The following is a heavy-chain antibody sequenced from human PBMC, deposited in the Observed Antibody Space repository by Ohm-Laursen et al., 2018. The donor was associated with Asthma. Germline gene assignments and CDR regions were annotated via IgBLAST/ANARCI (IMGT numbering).Heavy chain of an antibody. CDR3: AKDEYCSGGSCYGIDY. Sequence: SLRLSCAASGFTFSSYGMHWVRQAPGKGLEWVAVILYDGSNKYYADSVKGRFTISRDNSKNTLYLQMNSLRAEDTAVYYCAKDEYCSGGSCYGIDYWGQGTQVTVSS. J-gene: IGHJ4*02. CDR1: GFTFSSYG. D-gene: IGHD2-15*01. V-gene: IGHV3-30*18. CDR2: ILYDGSNK.